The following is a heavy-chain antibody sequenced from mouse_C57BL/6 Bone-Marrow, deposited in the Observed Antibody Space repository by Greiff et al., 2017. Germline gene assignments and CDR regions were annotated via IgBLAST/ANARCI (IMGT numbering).Heavy chain of an antibody. CDR3: ASPYL. Sequence: VQRVESGAELMKPGASVKLSCKATGYTFTGYWIEWVKQRPGHGLEWIEEILPGSGSTNYNEKFKGNATFTADTSSNTAYMQLSSLTTEDSAIYYCASPYLWGQGTTLTVSS. J-gene: IGHJ2*01. V-gene: IGHV1-9*01. CDR2: ILPGSGST. D-gene: IGHD5-1*01. CDR1: GYTFTGYW.